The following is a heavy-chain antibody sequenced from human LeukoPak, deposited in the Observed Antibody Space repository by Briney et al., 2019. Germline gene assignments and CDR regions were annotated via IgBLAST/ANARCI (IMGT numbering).Heavy chain of an antibody. CDR3: ASGIFYASVQTWPPV. V-gene: IGHV3-21*01. CDR1: VFSHNIYS. D-gene: IGHD3-16*01. J-gene: IGHJ4*02. CDR2: MSCDSTYI. Sequence: RGCLRLSRAASVFSHNIYSMNGVRQAPARGVEGVSCMSCDSTYITYADSVKRRFTISRDDAKKSLYLQMNGLRAEDTALYYCASGIFYASVQTWPPVWGQGTLVTVST.